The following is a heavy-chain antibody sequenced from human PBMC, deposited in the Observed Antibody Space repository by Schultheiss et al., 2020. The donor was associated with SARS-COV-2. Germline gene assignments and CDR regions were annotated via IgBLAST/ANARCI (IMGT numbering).Heavy chain of an antibody. CDR1: GYSFTSYW. V-gene: IGHV5-10-1*01. CDR2: IDPSDSYT. J-gene: IGHJ4*02. Sequence: GALRLSCKGSGYSFTSYWISWVRQMPGKGLEWMGRIDPSDSYTNYSPSFQGHVTISADKSISTAYLQWSSLKASDTAMYYCARHGGSEAALVYWGQGTLVTVSS. CDR3: ARHGGSEAALVY. D-gene: IGHD3-16*01.